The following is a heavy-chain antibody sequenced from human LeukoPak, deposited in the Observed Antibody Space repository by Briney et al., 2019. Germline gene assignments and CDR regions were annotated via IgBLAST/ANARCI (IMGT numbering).Heavy chain of an antibody. CDR3: ARDRITMIVVAYFDY. CDR2: INTSGST. V-gene: IGHV4-4*07. CDR1: GGSISSYY. J-gene: IGHJ4*02. D-gene: IGHD3-22*01. Sequence: NPSETLSLTCTVSGGSISSYYWSWIRQPAGKGLEWIGRINTSGSTNYNPSLKSRVTMSVDTSKNQFSLKLSSVTAADTAVYYCARDRITMIVVAYFDYWGQGTLVTVSS.